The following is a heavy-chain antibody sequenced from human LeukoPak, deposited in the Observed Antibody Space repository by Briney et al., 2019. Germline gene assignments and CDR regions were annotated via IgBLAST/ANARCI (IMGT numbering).Heavy chain of an antibody. J-gene: IGHJ4*02. CDR1: GFNFLSYS. V-gene: IGHV3-30*04. Sequence: PGGSLRLSCAASGFNFLSYSMNWVRQAPGKGLEWVAFISYDGTNTNYAESVKGRFTISRDNSKTTLYLQMNSLRTDDTAVYYCASTAGIAASGRGGYFDYWGQGTLVTVSS. CDR2: ISYDGTNT. CDR3: ASTAGIAASGRGGYFDY. D-gene: IGHD6-13*01.